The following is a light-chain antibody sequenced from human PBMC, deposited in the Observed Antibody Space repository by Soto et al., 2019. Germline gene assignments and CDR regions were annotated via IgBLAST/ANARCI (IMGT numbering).Light chain of an antibody. CDR3: QQYDNWPRT. CDR1: QSVSGN. V-gene: IGKV3-15*01. J-gene: IGKJ1*01. CDR2: GAS. Sequence: EIVVTQSPATLSVSPGERATFSCRASQSVSGNLAWYQQKPGLAPRLLIYGASTRGTGIPARFSGSGSGTEFFLTISSLQSEDLAVYYCQQYDNWPRTFGQGTK.